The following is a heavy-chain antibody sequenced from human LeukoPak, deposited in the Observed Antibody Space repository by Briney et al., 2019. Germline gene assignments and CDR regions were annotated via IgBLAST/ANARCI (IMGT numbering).Heavy chain of an antibody. CDR2: IYYSGST. CDR1: GGSISSGTYF. CDR3: ARTYCSGGSCHFDY. Sequence: SQTLSLTCTVSGGSISSGTYFWSWIRQHPGKGLEWIGYIYYSGSTSYNPSSLKSRVTISVDTPKNQFSLKVSSVTAADTAFYYCARTYCSGGSCHFDYWGQGTLVTVSS. D-gene: IGHD2-15*01. V-gene: IGHV4-61*01. J-gene: IGHJ4*02.